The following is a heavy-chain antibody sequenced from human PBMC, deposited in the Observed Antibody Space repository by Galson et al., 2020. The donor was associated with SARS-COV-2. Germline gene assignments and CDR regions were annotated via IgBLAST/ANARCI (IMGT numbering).Heavy chain of an antibody. D-gene: IGHD2-8*02. V-gene: IGHV4-59*01. CDR2: VYYNGNT. CDR1: GDSLISYY. Sequence: SETLSLTCTVSGDSLISYYWSWIRQPPGKALEWIGYVYYNGNTYYNPSLKSRVTMSVDTSKKQFSLKMSSVTAADTAVYYCARASEMQFTGGFLGGYYFDYWGQGTLVTVPS. J-gene: IGHJ4*02. CDR3: ARASEMQFTGGFLGGYYFDY.